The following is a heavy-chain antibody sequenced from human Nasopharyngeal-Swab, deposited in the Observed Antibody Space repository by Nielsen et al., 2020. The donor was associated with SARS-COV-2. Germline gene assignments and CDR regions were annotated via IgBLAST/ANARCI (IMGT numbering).Heavy chain of an antibody. V-gene: IGHV1-3*01. Sequence: WVRQAPGQRLEWMGWINAGNGNTKYSQKFQGRVTITRDTSASTAYMELSSLRSEDTAVYYCARHLTNDYYYYGMDVWGRGTTVTVSS. CDR3: ARHLTNDYYYYGMDV. CDR2: INAGNGNT. D-gene: IGHD2-8*01. J-gene: IGHJ6*02.